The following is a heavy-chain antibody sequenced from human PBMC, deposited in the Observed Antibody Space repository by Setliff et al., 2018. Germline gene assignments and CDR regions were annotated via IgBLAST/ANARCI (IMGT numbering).Heavy chain of an antibody. J-gene: IGHJ4*01. Sequence: AASVKVSCKASGYSLSNYVMNWVRQAPGQGLEWMGWINTKTGDPTYAQGYTGRFAFSLDTSDSATYLDISNLKAEDTATYFCASADHLVTTTFDYWGQGTLVTVSS. CDR3: ASADHLVTTTFDY. CDR2: INTKTGDP. D-gene: IGHD4-17*01. V-gene: IGHV7-4-1*02. CDR1: GYSLSNYV.